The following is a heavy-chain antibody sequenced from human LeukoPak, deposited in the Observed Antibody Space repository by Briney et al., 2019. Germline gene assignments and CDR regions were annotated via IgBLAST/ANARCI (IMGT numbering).Heavy chain of an antibody. D-gene: IGHD5-12*01. Sequence: KPGGSLRLFCAASGFTLSSYGMHWVRQAPGKGLEWVAVISYEGSNKYYADSVKSRFTISRDNSQNTLYLQMNSLRAEDTAVYCGAKDMSGYSDYWGQRTLVTVSS. V-gene: IGHV3-30*18. J-gene: IGHJ4*02. CDR3: AKDMSGYSDY. CDR2: ISYEGSNK. CDR1: GFTLSSYG.